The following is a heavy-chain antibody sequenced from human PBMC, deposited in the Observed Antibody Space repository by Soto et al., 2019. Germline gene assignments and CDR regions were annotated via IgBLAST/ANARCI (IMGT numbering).Heavy chain of an antibody. D-gene: IGHD3-9*01. J-gene: IGHJ4*02. V-gene: IGHV4-59*01. Sequence: SETLSLTCTVSGGSISSYYWSWIRQPPGKGLEWIGYIYYSGSTNYNPSLKSRVTISVDTSKNQFSLKLSSVTAADTAVYYCARGGYFDWSPPGYWGQGTLVTVSS. CDR3: ARGGYFDWSPPGY. CDR1: GGSISSYY. CDR2: IYYSGST.